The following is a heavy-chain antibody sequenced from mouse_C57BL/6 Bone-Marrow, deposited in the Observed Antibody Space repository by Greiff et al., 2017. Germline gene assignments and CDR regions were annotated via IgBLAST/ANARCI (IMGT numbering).Heavy chain of an antibody. J-gene: IGHJ4*01. D-gene: IGHD4-1*01. Sequence: VQLQESGPGLVQPSQSLSITCTVSGFSLTSYGVHWVRQSPGKGLEWLGVIWRGGSTDYNAAFMSRLSITKDNSKSQVFFKMNSLQADDTAIYYCAKTGKKDYAMDYWGQGTSVTVSS. CDR3: AKTGKKDYAMDY. V-gene: IGHV2-5*01. CDR1: GFSLTSYG. CDR2: IWRGGST.